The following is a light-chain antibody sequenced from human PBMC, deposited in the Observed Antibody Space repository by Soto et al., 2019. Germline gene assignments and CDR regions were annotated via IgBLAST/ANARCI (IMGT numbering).Light chain of an antibody. J-gene: IGLJ2*01. Sequence: QSVLTQPPSVSEAPRQRVTISCSGSSSNIGNNAVNWYQQLPGKAPKLLIYYDDLLPSGVSDRFSGSKSATSASLAISGLQSEDEADYYCAAWDDSLNGRMVFGGGTKLTVL. CDR1: SSNIGNNA. V-gene: IGLV1-36*01. CDR3: AAWDDSLNGRMV. CDR2: YDD.